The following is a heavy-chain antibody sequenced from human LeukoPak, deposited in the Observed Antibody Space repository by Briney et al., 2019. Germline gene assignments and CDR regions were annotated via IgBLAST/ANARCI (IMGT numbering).Heavy chain of an antibody. D-gene: IGHD3-9*01. CDR2: IYSSGRI. J-gene: IGHJ3*02. V-gene: IGHV4-4*07. Sequence: SETLSLTCTVSGDSISSYYWSWIRQPAGKGLEWIGRIYSSGRINYNPSLKSRVTMSVDTSKNQFSLKLTSVTAADTAVYYCASNFDSIWGQGTMVTVSS. CDR3: ASNFDSI. CDR1: GDSISSYY.